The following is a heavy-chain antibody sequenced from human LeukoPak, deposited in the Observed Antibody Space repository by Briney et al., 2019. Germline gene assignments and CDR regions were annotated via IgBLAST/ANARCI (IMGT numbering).Heavy chain of an antibody. V-gene: IGHV1-18*01. CDR2: ISAYNGNT. CDR3: ARGHFYSSY. Sequence: GASVKVSCKASGYTFTSYGISWVRQAPGQGLEWMGWISAYNGNTIYAQKLQGRVTMTRNTSISTAYMELSSLRSEDTAVYYCARGHFYSSYWGQGTLVTVSS. D-gene: IGHD6-6*01. J-gene: IGHJ1*01. CDR1: GYTFTSYG.